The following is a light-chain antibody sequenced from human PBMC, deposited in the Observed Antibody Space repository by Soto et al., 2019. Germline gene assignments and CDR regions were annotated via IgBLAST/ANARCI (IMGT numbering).Light chain of an antibody. Sequence: EIVMTQSPATLSLSPGEIATLSFSASESVSNNLAWYQQKAGQAPRLLIYDASNRATGIPARFSGSGSGTDFTLTISSLEPEDFAVYYCQQRSNWPITFGQGTRLEIK. CDR2: DAS. V-gene: IGKV3-11*01. CDR1: ESVSNN. CDR3: QQRSNWPIT. J-gene: IGKJ5*01.